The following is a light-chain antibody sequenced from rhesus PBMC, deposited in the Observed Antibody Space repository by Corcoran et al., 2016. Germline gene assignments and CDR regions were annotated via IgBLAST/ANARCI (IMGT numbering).Light chain of an antibody. CDR1: TGAVTSGHY. CDR3: WLYYSGAHV. Sequence: QAVVTQEPSLTVSPGGTVTLTCASSTGAVTSGHYPHWFQQKPGQAPKTLIYDTSNKLPWTPARFSGSLHGGKAALTLSGAQPEDGAEYYRWLYYSGAHVFGSGTKLTVL. V-gene: IGLV7-80*01. J-gene: IGLJ6*01. CDR2: DTS.